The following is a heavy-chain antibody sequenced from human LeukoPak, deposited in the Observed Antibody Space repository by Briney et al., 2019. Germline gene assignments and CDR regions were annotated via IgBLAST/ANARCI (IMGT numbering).Heavy chain of an antibody. D-gene: IGHD2-2*01. CDR3: ANTGYCSSTSCSFDAFDI. Sequence: GGSLRLSCAASGFTFSSYAMSWVRQAPGKGLEWVSAISGSGGSTYYADSVKGRFTISRDNSKNTLYLQMNSLRAEDTAVYYCANTGYCSSTSCSFDAFDIWGQGTMVTVSS. CDR2: ISGSGGST. CDR1: GFTFSSYA. V-gene: IGHV3-23*01. J-gene: IGHJ3*02.